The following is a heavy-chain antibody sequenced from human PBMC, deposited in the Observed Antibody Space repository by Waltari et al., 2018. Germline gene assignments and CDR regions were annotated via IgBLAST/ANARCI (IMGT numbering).Heavy chain of an antibody. V-gene: IGHV1-2*06. Sequence: QVQLVQSGAEVKKPGASVKVSCKASGYTFTGYYMHWVRQAPGQGLEWMGRSNPNSGGTNYAQKFQGRVTMTRDTSISTAYMELSRLRSDDTAVYYCARDARIAAAGKVCWFDPWGQGTLVTVSS. J-gene: IGHJ5*02. CDR2: SNPNSGGT. D-gene: IGHD6-13*01. CDR1: GYTFTGYY. CDR3: ARDARIAAAGKVCWFDP.